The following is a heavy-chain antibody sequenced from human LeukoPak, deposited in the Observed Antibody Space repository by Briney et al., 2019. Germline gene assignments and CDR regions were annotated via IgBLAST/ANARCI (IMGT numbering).Heavy chain of an antibody. V-gene: IGHV4-59*12. Sequence: SETLSLTCTVSGGSISSYYWSWIRQPPGKGLEWIGYIYYSGSTNYNPSLKSRVTISVDTSKNQFSLKLSSVTAADTAVYYCARGRYYDSSGYFLNWGQGTLVTVSS. CDR2: IYYSGST. CDR1: GGSISSYY. CDR3: ARGRYYDSSGYFLN. D-gene: IGHD3-22*01. J-gene: IGHJ4*02.